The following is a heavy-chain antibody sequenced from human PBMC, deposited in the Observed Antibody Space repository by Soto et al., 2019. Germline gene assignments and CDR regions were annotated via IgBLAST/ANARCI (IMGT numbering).Heavy chain of an antibody. D-gene: IGHD3-16*01. CDR2: ISAYNGNT. Sequence: QVQLVQSGAEVKKPGASVKVSCKASGYTFTSYGISWVRQAPGQGLEWMGWISAYNGNTNYAQKLQGRVTMTTDTSTSKVYMELSSLRSDYTAVYYCARDRGWGSPWYWFDPWGQGNLFTVSS. J-gene: IGHJ5*02. CDR3: ARDRGWGSPWYWFDP. CDR1: GYTFTSYG. V-gene: IGHV1-18*01.